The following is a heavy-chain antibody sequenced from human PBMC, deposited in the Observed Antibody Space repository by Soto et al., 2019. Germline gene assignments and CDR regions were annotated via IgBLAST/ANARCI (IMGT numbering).Heavy chain of an antibody. CDR1: GFKFSDYW. CDR3: ASLGYCTSTSCQTRYYYYGMDV. V-gene: IGHV3-7*01. J-gene: IGHJ6*02. CDR2: IKHDTSEA. Sequence: DVQLVESGGGLVQPGRSLRLSCAASGFKFSDYWMSWVRQAPGKGLEWVGNIKHDTSEAHYADSVKGRFTISRDNSRNTLYLQMNSLRAEDTAVYYCASLGYCTSTSCQTRYYYYGMDVWGQGTAVTVSS. D-gene: IGHD2-2*01.